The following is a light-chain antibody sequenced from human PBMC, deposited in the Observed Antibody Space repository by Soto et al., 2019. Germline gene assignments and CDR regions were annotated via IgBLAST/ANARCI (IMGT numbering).Light chain of an antibody. V-gene: IGLV8-61*01. J-gene: IGLJ3*02. CDR3: VLYMGSGVWV. CDR2: STN. CDR1: SGSVSTSYY. Sequence: QTVVTQEPSFSVSPGRTVTLTCGLSSGSVSTSYYPGWYQQTPGQAPRTLIYSTNTRSSGVPDRFSGSILGNKAALTITGAQAEDESDYYCVLYMGSGVWVFGGGTKLTVL.